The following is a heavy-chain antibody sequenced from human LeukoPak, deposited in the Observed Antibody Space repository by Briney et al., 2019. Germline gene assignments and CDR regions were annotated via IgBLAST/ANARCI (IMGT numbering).Heavy chain of an antibody. CDR1: GYTFTSYY. J-gene: IGHJ4*02. D-gene: IGHD3-9*01. CDR3: ARGESNYDILTGSLDY. CDR2: INPSGGST. V-gene: IGHV1-46*03. Sequence: GASEKVSCKASGYTFTSYYMHWVRQAPGLGLEWMGIINPSGGSTSYAQKFQGRVTMTRDTSTSTVYMELSSLRSEDTAVYYCARGESNYDILTGSLDYWGQGTLVTVSS.